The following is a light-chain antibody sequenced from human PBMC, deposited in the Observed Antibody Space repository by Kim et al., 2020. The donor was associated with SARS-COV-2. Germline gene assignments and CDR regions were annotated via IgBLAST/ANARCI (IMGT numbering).Light chain of an antibody. Sequence: QSALTQPASVSGSPGQSITISCTGASSDVGDFNYVSWFQQHPVKAPQLVIYDVNERPSGVSNRFSGSKSGNTASLTISGLQAEDEADYYCSSYTTSNTLLFGGGTKVTVL. CDR2: DVN. CDR3: SSYTTSNTLL. V-gene: IGLV2-14*01. CDR1: SSDVGDFNY. J-gene: IGLJ3*02.